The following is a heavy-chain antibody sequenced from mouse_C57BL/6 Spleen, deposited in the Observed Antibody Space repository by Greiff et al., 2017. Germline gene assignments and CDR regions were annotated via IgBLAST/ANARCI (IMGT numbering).Heavy chain of an antibody. Sequence: QVQLQQPGAELVRPGSSVKLSCKASGYTFTSYWMHWVKQRPIQGLEWIGNIDPSDSETHYNQKFKDKATLTVAKSSSTAYMQLSSLTSEDSAVYYCAREGLGRTPFAYWGQGTLVTVSA. D-gene: IGHD4-1*01. CDR3: AREGLGRTPFAY. CDR1: GYTFTSYW. J-gene: IGHJ3*01. V-gene: IGHV1-52*01. CDR2: IDPSDSET.